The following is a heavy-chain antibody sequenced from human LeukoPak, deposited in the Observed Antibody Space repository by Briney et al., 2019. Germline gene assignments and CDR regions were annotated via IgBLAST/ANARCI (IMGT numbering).Heavy chain of an antibody. J-gene: IGHJ6*03. Sequence: PSETLSLTCTVSGGSISSYYWSWIRQPPGKGLEWIGYIYYSGSTNYNPSLKSRVTISVDTSKNQFSLKLSSVTAADTAVYFCARLAEYSSSSEYYYYYVDVWGKGTTVTVSS. CDR1: GGSISSYY. V-gene: IGHV4-59*01. CDR3: ARLAEYSSSSEYYYYYVDV. D-gene: IGHD6-6*01. CDR2: IYYSGST.